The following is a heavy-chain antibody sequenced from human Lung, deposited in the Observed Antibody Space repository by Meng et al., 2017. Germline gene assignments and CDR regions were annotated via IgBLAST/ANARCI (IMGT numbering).Heavy chain of an antibody. J-gene: IGHJ4*02. CDR3: ARDVRGGTTEVGDY. V-gene: IGHV3-30*04. Sequence: QVQLVESGGGVVHPGRSLRLSCAASGFTFSFYAIYWVRQAPGKGLEWLSVISNDGRKKYYKDSVKGRFSISRDNSKNTVYLQMNNLRYEDTAVYYCARDVRGGTTEVGDYWGQGTLVTVSS. D-gene: IGHD3-16*01. CDR1: GFTFSFYA. CDR2: ISNDGRKK.